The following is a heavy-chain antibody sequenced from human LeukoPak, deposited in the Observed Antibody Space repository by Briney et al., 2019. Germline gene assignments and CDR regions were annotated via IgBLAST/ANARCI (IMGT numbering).Heavy chain of an antibody. CDR2: IRDDGSNT. CDR3: AANSVPAAGTEKMFGY. Sequence: PGGSLRLSCAASGFTFSTYGIHWVRQAPGKGLQWVAFIRDDGSNTYYADSVKGRFTISRDNSKNTLYLQMNSLRAEDTAVYYCAANSVPAAGTEKMFGYWGQGTLVSVSS. J-gene: IGHJ4*02. D-gene: IGHD6-13*01. CDR1: GFTFSTYG. V-gene: IGHV3-30*02.